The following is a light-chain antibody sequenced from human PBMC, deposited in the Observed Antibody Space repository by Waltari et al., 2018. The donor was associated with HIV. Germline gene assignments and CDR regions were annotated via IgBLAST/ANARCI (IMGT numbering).Light chain of an antibody. Sequence: QSALTQPASVSGSPGQSITISCTGTFSDVGSYNLVSWYQQHPGEAPKLTIYEVTKLPSGIASRFLGAKSGNTASLTISGLQAEDEANYYCCSYAGSRIHVIFGGGTKLTVL. CDR2: EVT. CDR3: CSYAGSRIHVI. J-gene: IGLJ2*01. CDR1: FSDVGSYNL. V-gene: IGLV2-23*02.